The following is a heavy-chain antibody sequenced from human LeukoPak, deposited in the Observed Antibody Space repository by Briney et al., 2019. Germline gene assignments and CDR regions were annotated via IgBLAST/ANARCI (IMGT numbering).Heavy chain of an antibody. CDR2: IIPIFGTA. CDR3: ARGGYYYGSGSYYIGLADI. J-gene: IGHJ3*02. V-gene: IGHV1-69*06. D-gene: IGHD3-10*01. CDR1: GGTFSSYA. Sequence: SVKVSCKASGGTFSSYAISWVRQAPGQGLEWMGGIIPIFGTANYAQKFQGGVTITADKSTSTAYMELSSLRSEDTAVYYCARGGYYYGSGSYYIGLADIWGQGTMVTVSS.